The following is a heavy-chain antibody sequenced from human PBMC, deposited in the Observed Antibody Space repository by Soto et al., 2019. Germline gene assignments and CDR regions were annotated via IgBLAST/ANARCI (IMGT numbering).Heavy chain of an antibody. CDR2: IFSNDEK. D-gene: IGHD3-22*01. J-gene: IGHJ4*02. V-gene: IGHV2-26*01. Sequence: KESGPVLVKPTETLTLTCTVSGFSLNNARLGVSWIRQPPGKALEWLAHIFSNDEKSYSTSLKSRLTISKDTSKSQVVLTMTNMDPVDTATYYCARILNGFYFDSSGYYYFDYWGQGTLLTVSS. CDR1: GFSLNNARLG. CDR3: ARILNGFYFDSSGYYYFDY.